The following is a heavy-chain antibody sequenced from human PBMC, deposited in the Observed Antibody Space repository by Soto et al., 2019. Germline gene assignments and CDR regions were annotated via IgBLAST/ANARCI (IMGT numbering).Heavy chain of an antibody. CDR2: IYYSGST. CDR3: ARTDYGDSLTGFAP. V-gene: IGHV4-31*03. D-gene: IGHD4-17*01. J-gene: IGHJ5*02. Sequence: QVQLQESGPGLVKPSQTLSLTCTVSGGSISSGGYYWSWIRQHPGKGLEWIGYIYYSGSTYYNPSLTSRVTISVDTSKNQFSLKLSSVTAADTAVYYCARTDYGDSLTGFAPWGQGTLVTVSS. CDR1: GGSISSGGYY.